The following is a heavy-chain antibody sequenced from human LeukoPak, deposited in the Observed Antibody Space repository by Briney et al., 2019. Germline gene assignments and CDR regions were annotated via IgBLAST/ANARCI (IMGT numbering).Heavy chain of an antibody. CDR1: GGSISGYF. J-gene: IGHJ4*02. CDR2: IYSGGST. V-gene: IGHV4-59*01. Sequence: PSETLSLTCTVSGGSISGYFWSWIRQPPGNGLEWTGFIYSGGSTTYNPSLKSRVTISVDTSKNKFSLKLSSVTAADTAIYYCARYYCTNGICYHFDYWGQGTLVTVSS. CDR3: ARYYCTNGICYHFDY. D-gene: IGHD2-8*01.